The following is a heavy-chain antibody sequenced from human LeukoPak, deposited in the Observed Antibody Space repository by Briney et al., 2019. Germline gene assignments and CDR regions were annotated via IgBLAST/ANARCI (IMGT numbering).Heavy chain of an antibody. D-gene: IGHD5-18*01. CDR2: ITASGGST. CDR1: GFSFSSYA. J-gene: IGHJ4*02. V-gene: IGHV3-23*01. CDR3: AKHLSAMASFDY. Sequence: PGGSLRLSCAASGFSFSSYAMTGVRQAPGKGLEWVSGITASGGSTYYADSVKGRFTISRDNSKNTLHLQMNSLRADDTAVYYCAKHLSAMASFDYWGQRTLVTVSS.